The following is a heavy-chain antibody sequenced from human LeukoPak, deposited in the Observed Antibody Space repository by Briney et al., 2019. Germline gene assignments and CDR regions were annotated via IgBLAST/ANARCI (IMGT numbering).Heavy chain of an antibody. Sequence: SETLSLTCTVSGYSISSGYYWGWIRQPPGKGLEWIGSIYHSGSTYYNPSLKSRVTISVDTSKNQFSLKLSSVTAADTAVYYCARDKSWNPRGAFDIWGQGTMVTVSS. V-gene: IGHV4-38-2*02. D-gene: IGHD1-1*01. J-gene: IGHJ3*02. CDR2: IYHSGST. CDR1: GYSISSGYY. CDR3: ARDKSWNPRGAFDI.